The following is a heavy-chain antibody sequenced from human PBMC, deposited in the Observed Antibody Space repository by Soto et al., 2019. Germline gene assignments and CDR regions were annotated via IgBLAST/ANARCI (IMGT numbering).Heavy chain of an antibody. CDR2: IYYTGNN. CDR1: GDSISSPHYY. Sequence: PSETLSLTCTVSGDSISSPHYYWTWVRQPPGKGLEWVGYIYYTGNNFYNPALQSRIAMSVDPSTNQFSLKVGSVTAADTAVYYCASSSLYGMDVWGQGTTVTVSS. J-gene: IGHJ6*02. V-gene: IGHV4-30-4*01. CDR3: ASSSLYGMDV.